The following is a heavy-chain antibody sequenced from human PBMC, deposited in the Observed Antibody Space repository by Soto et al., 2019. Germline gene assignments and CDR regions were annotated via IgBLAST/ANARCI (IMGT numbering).Heavy chain of an antibody. CDR3: ATMGTPVTGLYYFDY. V-gene: IGHV4-30-4*01. CDR2: ISYSGTT. J-gene: IGHJ4*02. Sequence: SETLSLACTVSGGSISCGIYYWSWIRQTPGKGLEWIGFISYSGTTHYSASLRSRVSISVDTSKNQFSLDLSSVTAADTAVYYCATMGTPVTGLYYFDYWGQGTLVTVS. CDR1: GGSISCGIYY. D-gene: IGHD4-17*01.